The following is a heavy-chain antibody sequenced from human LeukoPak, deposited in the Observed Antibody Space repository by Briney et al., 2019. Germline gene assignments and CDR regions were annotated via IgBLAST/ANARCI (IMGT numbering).Heavy chain of an antibody. CDR3: ARDSGSGSFQPDY. CDR2: IWYDGSYK. Sequence: VGSLRLSCAASGLTFSSYSIDWVRQAPGKGLEWVAVIWYDGSYKYYADSLKGRFTISRDNSKNTLYLQMNSLRAEDTAVYYCARDSGSGSFQPDYWGQGTLVTVSS. V-gene: IGHV3-33*01. J-gene: IGHJ4*02. CDR1: GLTFSSYS. D-gene: IGHD3-10*01.